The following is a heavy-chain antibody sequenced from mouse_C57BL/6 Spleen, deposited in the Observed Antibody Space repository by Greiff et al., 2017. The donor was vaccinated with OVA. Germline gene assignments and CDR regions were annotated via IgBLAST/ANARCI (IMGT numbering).Heavy chain of an antibody. CDR3: TRIYYGNYYAMDY. CDR2: IRLKSDNYAT. V-gene: IGHV6-3*01. D-gene: IGHD2-1*01. CDR1: GFTFSNYW. Sequence: EVMLVESGGGLVQPGGSMKLSCVASGFTFSNYWMNWVRQSPEKGLEWVAQIRLKSDNYATHYAESVKGRFTISRDDSKSSVYLQMNNLRAEDTGIYYCTRIYYGNYYAMDYWGQGTSVTVSS. J-gene: IGHJ4*01.